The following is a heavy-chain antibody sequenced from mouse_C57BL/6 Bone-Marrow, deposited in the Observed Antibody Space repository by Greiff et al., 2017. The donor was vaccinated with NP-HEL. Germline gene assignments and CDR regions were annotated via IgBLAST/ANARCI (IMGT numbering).Heavy chain of an antibody. D-gene: IGHD1-1*01. CDR2: IYPSDSET. J-gene: IGHJ3*01. V-gene: IGHV1-61*01. Sequence: QVQLQQPGAELVRPGSSVKLSCKASGYTFTSYWMDWVKQRPGQGLEWIGNIYPSDSETHYNQKFKDKATLTVDKSSSTAYMQLSSLTSEDSAVYYCAREGTTVVATRFAYWGQGTLVTVSA. CDR3: AREGTTVVATRFAY. CDR1: GYTFTSYW.